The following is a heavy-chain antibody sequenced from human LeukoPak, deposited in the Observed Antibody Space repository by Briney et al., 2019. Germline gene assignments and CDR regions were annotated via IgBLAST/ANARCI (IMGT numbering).Heavy chain of an antibody. CDR1: GGPFSGYY. J-gene: IGHJ4*02. CDR2: INHSGST. D-gene: IGHD3-10*01. V-gene: IGHV4-34*01. CDR3: ARHRLTMVRGVIMGGWHDY. Sequence: SETLSLTCAVYGGPFSGYYWSWIRQPPGKGPEWIGEINHSGSTNYNSSLKSRVTISVDTSKNQFSLKLSSVTAADTAVYYCARHRLTMVRGVIMGGWHDYWGQGTLVTVSS.